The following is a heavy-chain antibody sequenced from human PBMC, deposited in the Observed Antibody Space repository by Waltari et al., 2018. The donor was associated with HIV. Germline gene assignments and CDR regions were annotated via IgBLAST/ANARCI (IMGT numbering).Heavy chain of an antibody. CDR2: IHYSGTV. CDR1: SGSVISYF. Sequence: QVQLRESGPGLVKPSETLSLTCSVSSGSVISYFWSWIRQSPGKGLEWIGQIHYSGTVTYKPSLKSRVMISVDSSRNQFFLDLNSVTAADTAVYYCARNWDEFWSGSTHPGLDPWGPGILVTVSS. V-gene: IGHV4-59*02. CDR3: ARNWDEFWSGSTHPGLDP. J-gene: IGHJ5*02. D-gene: IGHD3-3*01.